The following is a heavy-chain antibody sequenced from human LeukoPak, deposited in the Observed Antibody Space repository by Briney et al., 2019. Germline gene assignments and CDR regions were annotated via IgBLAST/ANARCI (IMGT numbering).Heavy chain of an antibody. CDR1: DGSISSSNYY. Sequence: SETLSLTCAVSDGSISSSNYYWAWIRQPPGKGLEWIANIFYTGNTYYNPSLKSRVTISIDTSKNQFSLRLNSVTATDTAVYYCARLNKPGWFDPWGQGTLVTVSS. V-gene: IGHV4-39*01. J-gene: IGHJ5*02. CDR2: IFYTGNT. CDR3: ARLNKPGWFDP. D-gene: IGHD1-14*01.